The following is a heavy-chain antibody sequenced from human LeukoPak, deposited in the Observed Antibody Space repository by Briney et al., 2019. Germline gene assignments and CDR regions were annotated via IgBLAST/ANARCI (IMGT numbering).Heavy chain of an antibody. V-gene: IGHV3-23*01. J-gene: IGHJ4*02. CDR1: GFTLSTYA. CDR3: AKGRDIVVVTYFDY. D-gene: IGHD2-21*02. Sequence: GGSLRLSCAASGFTLSTYAMSWVRQAPGKGLEWVSTVSSSGSYTFYADSVKGRFTISRDNSKNTLYLQMNSLRAEDTAVYYCAKGRDIVVVTYFDYWGQGTLVTVSS. CDR2: VSSSGSYT.